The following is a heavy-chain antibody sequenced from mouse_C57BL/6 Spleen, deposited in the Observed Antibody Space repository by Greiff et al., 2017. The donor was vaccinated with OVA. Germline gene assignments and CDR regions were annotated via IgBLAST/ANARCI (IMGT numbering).Heavy chain of an antibody. CDR1: GYTFTSYW. Sequence: QVQLKQSGAELAKPGASVKLSCKASGYTFTSYWMHWVKQRPGQGLEWIGYINPSSGYTKYNQKFKDKATLTADKSSSTAYMPLSSLTYEDSAVYDWARAATTVGEYWEFDGWGTGTTVTVSS. D-gene: IGHD1-1*01. CDR2: INPSSGYT. CDR3: ARAATTVGEYWEFDG. V-gene: IGHV1-7*01. J-gene: IGHJ1*03.